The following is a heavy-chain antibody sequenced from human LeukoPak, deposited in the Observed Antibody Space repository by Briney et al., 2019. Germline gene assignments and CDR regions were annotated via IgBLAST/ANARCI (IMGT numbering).Heavy chain of an antibody. CDR3: AKDKTQGTADY. Sequence: GGSLRLSCAASGFTFSSYGMSWVRQAPGKGLEWVSAISGIGGSTYYADSVKGRFTISRDNSKNTLYLRMNSLRAEDTAVYYCAKDKTQGTADYWGQGTLVTVSS. J-gene: IGHJ4*02. CDR2: ISGIGGST. V-gene: IGHV3-23*01. CDR1: GFTFSSYG. D-gene: IGHD2-21*02.